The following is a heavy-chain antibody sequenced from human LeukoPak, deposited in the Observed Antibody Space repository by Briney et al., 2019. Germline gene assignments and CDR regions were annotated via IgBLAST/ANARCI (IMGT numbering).Heavy chain of an antibody. J-gene: IGHJ4*02. Sequence: ASVKVSCKASGYTFTSYYMHWVRQAPGQGLEWMGIINPSGGSTSYAQKFQGRVTMTRGTSTSTVYMELSSLRSEDTAVYYCASALGYCSGGSCYSTPEFGYWGQGTLVTVSS. D-gene: IGHD2-15*01. CDR3: ASALGYCSGGSCYSTPEFGY. V-gene: IGHV1-46*01. CDR1: GYTFTSYY. CDR2: INPSGGST.